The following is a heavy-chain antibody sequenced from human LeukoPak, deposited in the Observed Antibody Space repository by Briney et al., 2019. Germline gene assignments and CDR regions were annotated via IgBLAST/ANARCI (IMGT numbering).Heavy chain of an antibody. J-gene: IGHJ3*02. CDR3: ARGMYPGDAFDI. V-gene: IGHV3-48*04. CDR1: GFTFSSYS. Sequence: PGGSLRLSCAASGFTFSSYSMNWVRQAPGKGLEWISYITSSSRTIYYADSVKGRFTISRDNAKDSLYLQMNSLRAEDTALYYCARGMYPGDAFDIWGQRTMVTVSS. CDR2: ITSSSRTI. D-gene: IGHD1-1*01.